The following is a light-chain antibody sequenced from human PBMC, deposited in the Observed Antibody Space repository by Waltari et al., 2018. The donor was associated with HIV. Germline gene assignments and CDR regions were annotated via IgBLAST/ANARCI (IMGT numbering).Light chain of an antibody. V-gene: IGLV1-47*01. CDR3: AAWGDSLTSYV. CDR1: CSNIGSNY. J-gene: IGLJ1*01. Sequence: QSVLTHPPSASETPGQRLTLSCPGSCSNIGSNYVYRYQQRPGTAPNHLCYRNNQRPSGVPDRFSGSKSGTSASLAIGGLRSEEEADYYCAAWGDSLTSYVFGTGTKVTVL. CDR2: RNN.